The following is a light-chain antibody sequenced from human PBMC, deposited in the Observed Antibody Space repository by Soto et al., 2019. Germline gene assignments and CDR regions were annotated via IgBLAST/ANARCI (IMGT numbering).Light chain of an antibody. J-gene: IGKJ1*01. CDR2: GAS. V-gene: IGKV3-15*01. Sequence: EIVLTQSPGSVSVSPLDRVTLSFRASQSVDINLAWYQQKAGQAPRLLVYGASTKATDMPGRFSGRGSGTEFTLTINNLQSEDFAVYYCQQYRNWPRTFGQGTKVDIK. CDR1: QSVDIN. CDR3: QQYRNWPRT.